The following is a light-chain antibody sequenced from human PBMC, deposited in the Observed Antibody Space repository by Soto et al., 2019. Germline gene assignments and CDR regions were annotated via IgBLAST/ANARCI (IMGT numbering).Light chain of an antibody. CDR3: SSSTTFTTLV. CDR1: SNDVGSYDS. V-gene: IGLV2-14*01. CDR2: EVS. Sequence: HSALTQPASVSGSPGQSITISCTGTSNDVGSYDSVSWYQQQPGKAPKLLIYEVSNRPSGVSHRFSGSKSDNTASLTISGLQSEDEADYYCSSSTTFTTLVFGTGTKVTVL. J-gene: IGLJ1*01.